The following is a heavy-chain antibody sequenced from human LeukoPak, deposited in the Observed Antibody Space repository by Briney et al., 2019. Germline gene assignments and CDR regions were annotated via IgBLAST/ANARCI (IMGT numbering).Heavy chain of an antibody. J-gene: IGHJ5*02. V-gene: IGHV4-38-2*02. CDR3: ARGGYNWNYRATHWFDP. Sequence: SETLSLTCTVSGYSIRNGYNWGWIRLSPGKGLEWLGSIYQSGSTYDNPSLKSRVTISVDTSKNQFSLKLSSVTAADTAVYYCARGGYNWNYRATHWFDPWGQGTLVTVSP. D-gene: IGHD1-7*01. CDR2: IYQSGST. CDR1: GYSIRNGYN.